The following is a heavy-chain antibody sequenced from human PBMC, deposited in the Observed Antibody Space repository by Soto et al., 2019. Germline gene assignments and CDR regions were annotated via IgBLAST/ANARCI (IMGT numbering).Heavy chain of an antibody. CDR2: INPSGGST. CDR3: ARAGGTIFGVAQRLISEAKNYYYYMDV. CDR1: GYTFTSYY. V-gene: IGHV1-46*03. J-gene: IGHJ6*03. D-gene: IGHD3-3*01. Sequence: ASVKVSCKASGYTFTSYYMHWVRQAPGQGLEWMGIINPSGGSTSYAQKFQGRVTMTRDTSTSTVYMELSSLRSEDTAVYYCARAGGTIFGVAQRLISEAKNYYYYMDVWGKGTTVTVSS.